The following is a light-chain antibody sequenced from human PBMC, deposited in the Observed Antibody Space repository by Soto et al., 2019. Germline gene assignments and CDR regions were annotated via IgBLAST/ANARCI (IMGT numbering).Light chain of an antibody. Sequence: QSALTQPAAVSGSPGQSITISGTGTRVAVGTFNYVSWYQLHPGKAPKLVLYDVSSRPSGVSSRFSGSKSGNTASLSISGLQAEDEGDYYCASYSAGDTLYVFGSGTKVTVL. CDR3: ASYSAGDTLYV. J-gene: IGLJ1*01. CDR2: DVS. V-gene: IGLV2-14*01. CDR1: RVAVGTFNY.